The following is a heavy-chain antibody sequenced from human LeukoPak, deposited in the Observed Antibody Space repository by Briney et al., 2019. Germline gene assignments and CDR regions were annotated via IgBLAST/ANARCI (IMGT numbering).Heavy chain of an antibody. Sequence: GGSLRLSCTASGFTFGDYAMSWFRQAPGKGLEWVGFIRSKAYGGTTEYAASVKGRFTISRDDSKSIAYLQMNSLKTEDTAVYYCTRGGHEEGTVVTFDYWGQGTLVTVSS. CDR3: TRGGHEEGTVVTFDY. J-gene: IGHJ4*02. CDR2: IRSKAYGGTT. V-gene: IGHV3-49*03. CDR1: GFTFGDYA. D-gene: IGHD4-23*01.